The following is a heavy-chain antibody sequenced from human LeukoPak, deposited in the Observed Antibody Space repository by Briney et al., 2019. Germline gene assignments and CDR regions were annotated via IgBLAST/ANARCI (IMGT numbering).Heavy chain of an antibody. CDR2: INWNGGST. CDR1: GFTFSSYW. V-gene: IGHV3-20*04. J-gene: IGHJ4*02. CDR3: ASGGIYYGAAFDF. D-gene: IGHD1-26*01. Sequence: GGSLRLSCAASGFTFSSYWMSWVRQAPGKGLEWVSGINWNGGSTGYADSVKGRFTISRDNAENSLYLQMNSLRAEDTALYYCASGGIYYGAAFDFWGQGTLVTVSS.